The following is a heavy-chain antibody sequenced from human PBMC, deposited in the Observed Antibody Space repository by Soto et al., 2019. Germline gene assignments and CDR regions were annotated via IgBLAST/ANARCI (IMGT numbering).Heavy chain of an antibody. D-gene: IGHD3-22*01. Sequence: QVQLQESGPRLVKPSETLSLTCTVSGGSMTNYYWAWIRQPAGKGLEWIGRIFGIGYTNYNPSLQSRVILSVDTSKSQFSLKLTSVTAADTAVYYCVREGDYSDNNGYPLFDYWGQGTLVSVSS. CDR2: IFGIGYT. CDR1: GGSMTNYY. CDR3: VREGDYSDNNGYPLFDY. V-gene: IGHV4-4*07. J-gene: IGHJ4*02.